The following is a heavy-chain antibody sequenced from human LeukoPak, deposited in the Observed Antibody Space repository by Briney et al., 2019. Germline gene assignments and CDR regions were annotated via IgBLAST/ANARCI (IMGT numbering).Heavy chain of an antibody. Sequence: GGSLRLSCAASGFTFSTYSMSWVRQAPGKGLEWVSYISADSTMINYADSVKGQFTISRDNAKNSLYLQMNRLTTDDTAVYYCARDRSGPWGQGTLVTVSS. CDR3: ARDRSGP. J-gene: IGHJ5*02. CDR2: ISADSTMI. D-gene: IGHD3-16*02. V-gene: IGHV3-48*01. CDR1: GFTFSTYS.